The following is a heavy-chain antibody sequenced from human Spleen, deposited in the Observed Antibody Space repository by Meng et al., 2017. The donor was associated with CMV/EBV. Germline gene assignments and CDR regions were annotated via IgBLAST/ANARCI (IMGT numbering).Heavy chain of an antibody. Sequence: SETLFLTCTVSGGSINDYYWSWIRQPPGKRLEWIGYIYYSGTTNYNPSLKSRVIISVDTSKTQFSLKLSSVTAADTAVYYCARGDEADNWFDPWGQGTLVTVSS. CDR1: GGSINDYY. J-gene: IGHJ5*02. V-gene: IGHV4-59*01. CDR2: IYYSGTT. CDR3: ARGDEADNWFDP.